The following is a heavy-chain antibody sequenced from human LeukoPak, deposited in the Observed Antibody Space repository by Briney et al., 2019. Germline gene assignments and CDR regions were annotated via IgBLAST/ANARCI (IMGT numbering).Heavy chain of an antibody. CDR3: ARHSSSWSYYYYYMDV. CDR2: IKQDGSEK. D-gene: IGHD6-13*01. CDR1: GFTFSSYW. J-gene: IGHJ6*03. V-gene: IGHV3-7*01. Sequence: GGSLRLSCAASGFTFSSYWMSWVRQAPGKRLEWVANIKQDGSEKYYVDSVKGRFTISRDNAKNSLYLQMNSLRAEDTAVYYCARHSSSWSYYYYYMDVWGKGTTVTVSS.